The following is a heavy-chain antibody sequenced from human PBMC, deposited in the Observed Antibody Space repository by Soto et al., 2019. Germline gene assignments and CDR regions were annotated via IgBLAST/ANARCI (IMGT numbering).Heavy chain of an antibody. CDR1: GGSISSGGYY. D-gene: IGHD2-8*01. Sequence: QVQLQESGPGLVKPSQTLSLTCTVSGGSISSGGYYWSWIRQHPGKGLEWIGYIYYSGSTYYNPSLESRVTISMDTSKNQLPLILISVSAADTAVYYCARVGTDGPWGWFDPWGQGTLVTVS. V-gene: IGHV4-31*03. CDR2: IYYSGST. J-gene: IGHJ5*02. CDR3: ARVGTDGPWGWFDP.